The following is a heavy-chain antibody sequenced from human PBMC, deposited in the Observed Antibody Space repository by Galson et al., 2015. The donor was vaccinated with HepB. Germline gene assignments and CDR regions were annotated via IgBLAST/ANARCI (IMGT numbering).Heavy chain of an antibody. V-gene: IGHV1-69*01. CDR1: GGTFSSYA. CDR2: IIPIFGTA. Sequence: QSGAEVKKPGESLRISCKASGGTFSSYAISWVRQAPGQGLEWMGGIIPIFGTANYAQKFQGRVTITADESTSTAYMELSSLRSEDTAVYYCARGGCSGGSCYSDYFDYWGQGTLVTVSS. CDR3: ARGGCSGGSCYSDYFDY. J-gene: IGHJ4*02. D-gene: IGHD2-15*01.